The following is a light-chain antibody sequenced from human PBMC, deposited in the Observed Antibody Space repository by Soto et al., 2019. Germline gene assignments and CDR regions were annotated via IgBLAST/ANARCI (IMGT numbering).Light chain of an antibody. CDR1: SPNIGAGYP. V-gene: IGLV1-40*01. CDR2: G. Sequence: QSVLTQPPSVSGAPGQRVTISCTGSSPNIGAGYPVHWYQQLPGTAPKLLVAGNRPSGVPDRFSVSKSGASASLAITGLQAEDEADYSCQSYDSSLSRRWVFGGGTKLTVL. CDR3: QSYDSSLSRRWV. J-gene: IGLJ3*02.